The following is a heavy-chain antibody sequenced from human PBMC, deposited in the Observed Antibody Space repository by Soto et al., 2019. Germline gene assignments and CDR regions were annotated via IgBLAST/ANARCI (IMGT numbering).Heavy chain of an antibody. CDR1: GGTFSSYA. CDR2: IIPIFGTA. J-gene: IGHJ6*02. D-gene: IGHD4-17*01. CDR3: ARGGYGDYGNYYYYYYGMDV. V-gene: IGHV1-69*13. Sequence: ASVKVSCKASGGTFSSYAISWVRQAPGQGLEWMGGIIPIFGTANYAQKFQGRVTITADESTSTAYMELSSLRSEDTAVYYCARGGYGDYGNYYYYYYGMDVWGQGTTVTVSS.